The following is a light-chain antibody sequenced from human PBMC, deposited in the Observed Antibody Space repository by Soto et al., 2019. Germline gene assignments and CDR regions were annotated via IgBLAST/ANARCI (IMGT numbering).Light chain of an antibody. CDR3: QQYNTYPIT. J-gene: IGKJ4*01. CDR1: QSISTW. Sequence: DIQMTQSPSTLSASVGDRVTITCRASQSISTWLAWYQQKPGKAPKLLIYKASSLAGGVPSRFGGSGSGTLFNITISRLHPDDFATYYCQQYNTYPITFGGGTTVDIK. V-gene: IGKV1-5*03. CDR2: KAS.